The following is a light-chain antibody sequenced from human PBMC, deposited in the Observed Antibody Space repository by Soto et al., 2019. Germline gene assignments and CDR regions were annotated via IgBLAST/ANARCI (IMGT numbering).Light chain of an antibody. Sequence: DIQMTQVPSSGSASVGPRVPISCRASQGISSWLAWYQQKPGNAPKFLIYKASTLKSGVPSRFSGSGSGTEFTLTISSLQPDDFATYYCQHYNSYSEAFGQGTKVDIK. CDR1: QGISSW. V-gene: IGKV1-5*03. CDR3: QHYNSYSEA. CDR2: KAS. J-gene: IGKJ1*01.